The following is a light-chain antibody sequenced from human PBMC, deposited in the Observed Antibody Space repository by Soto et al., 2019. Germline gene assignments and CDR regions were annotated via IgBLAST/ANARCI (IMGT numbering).Light chain of an antibody. J-gene: IGLJ1*01. CDR3: SSYTSTSTQV. CDR1: SSDVGGYNY. CDR2: AVS. Sequence: QSALTQPASVSASPGQSITISCTGTSSDVGGYNYVSWYQQHPGKAPKLMIYAVSNRPSGVSIRFSGSKSGNTASLTISGLQAEDEADYYCSSYTSTSTQVFGTGTQLTVL. V-gene: IGLV2-14*01.